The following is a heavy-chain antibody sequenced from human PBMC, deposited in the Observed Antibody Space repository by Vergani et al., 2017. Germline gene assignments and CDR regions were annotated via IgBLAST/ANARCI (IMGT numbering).Heavy chain of an antibody. CDR2: IYTSGAT. D-gene: IGHD2-2*01. CDR1: GGSFSTGGQS. J-gene: IGHJ4*02. Sequence: QVQLQESGPGLVKPSQTLSLTCTVSGGSFSTGGQSWTWLRQSAGKGLEWIGRIYTSGATNYNPSLRSRAIMSVDTSKNQFSLKLSSVTAADTAVYYCARLGIVVLPTGYGSRYYFDYWGLGILVTVSS. CDR3: ARLGIVVLPTGYGSRYYFDY. V-gene: IGHV4-61*02.